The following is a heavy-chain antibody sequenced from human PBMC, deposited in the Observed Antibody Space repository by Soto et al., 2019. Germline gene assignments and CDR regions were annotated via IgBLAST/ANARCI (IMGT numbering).Heavy chain of an antibody. V-gene: IGHV5-10-1*01. J-gene: IGHJ4*02. D-gene: IGHD3-22*01. Sequence: GESLKISCQASGYSFTTYWISWVRQMPGKGLECMGRIDLTDSYTDYGPSFEGHVTISVDRSINTAFLEWSSLKASDSAMFYCARLTLAQDSSGYHIFDYWGRGTLVTVSS. CDR1: GYSFTTYW. CDR3: ARLTLAQDSSGYHIFDY. CDR2: IDLTDSYT.